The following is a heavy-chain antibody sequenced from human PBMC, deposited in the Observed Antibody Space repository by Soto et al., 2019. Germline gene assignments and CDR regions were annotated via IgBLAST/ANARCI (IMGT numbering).Heavy chain of an antibody. Sequence: QVQLVQSGAEVKKPGSSVKVSCKASGGTFSSYAISWVRQAPGQGLEWMGGIIPIFGTANYAQKFQGRVTITADESTSTAYMELSSLRSEDTAVYYCAEMRAYYGSGGHTTVGDYYYGMDVWGQGTTVTVSS. CDR2: IIPIFGTA. J-gene: IGHJ6*02. CDR1: GGTFSSYA. CDR3: AEMRAYYGSGGHTTVGDYYYGMDV. V-gene: IGHV1-69*12. D-gene: IGHD3-10*01.